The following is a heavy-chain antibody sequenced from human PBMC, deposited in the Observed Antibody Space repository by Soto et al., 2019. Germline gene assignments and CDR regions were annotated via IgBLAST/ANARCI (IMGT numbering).Heavy chain of an antibody. CDR3: ARKVLGSTSRPDWWYFDL. J-gene: IGHJ2*01. CDR2: ISGGGDRT. CDR1: GFTFINYA. Sequence: EVQLLESGGGLVQPGGSLRLSCVGSGFTFINYAMNWVRQTPGKGLEWVSGISGGGDRTFDADSVKGRFTISRDNSKNTVNLQMNSLRADCTAVYFCARKVLGSTSRPDWWYFDLWGRGTLVTVSS. D-gene: IGHD2-2*01. V-gene: IGHV3-23*01.